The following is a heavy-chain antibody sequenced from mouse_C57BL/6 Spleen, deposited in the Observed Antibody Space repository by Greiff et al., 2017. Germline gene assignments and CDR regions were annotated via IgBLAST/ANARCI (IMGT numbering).Heavy chain of an antibody. Sequence: EVKLMESGPGMVKPSQSLSLTCTVTGYSITSGYDWHWIRHFPGNKLEWMGYISYSGSTNYNPSLKSRISITHDTSKNHFYLKLNSVTTEDTATYYCARGDSSGYFDYWGQGTTLTVSS. CDR2: ISYSGST. D-gene: IGHD3-2*01. CDR3: ARGDSSGYFDY. J-gene: IGHJ2*01. CDR1: GYSITSGYD. V-gene: IGHV3-1*01.